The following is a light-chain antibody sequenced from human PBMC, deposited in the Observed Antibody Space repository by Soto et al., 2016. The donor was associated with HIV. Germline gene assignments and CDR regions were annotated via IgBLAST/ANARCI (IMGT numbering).Light chain of an antibody. V-gene: IGLV3-21*03. CDR3: QVWDTSGDHFVV. CDR1: NIGSKS. CDR2: DDS. J-gene: IGLJ2*01. Sequence: SYELTQPPSVSVAPGKTARIPCGGNNIGSKSVHWYQQKPGQAPVLVVYDDSDRPSGIPERFSGSTSGSTATLTISRVEAGDEADFYCQVWDTSGDHFVVFGGGTKLTVL.